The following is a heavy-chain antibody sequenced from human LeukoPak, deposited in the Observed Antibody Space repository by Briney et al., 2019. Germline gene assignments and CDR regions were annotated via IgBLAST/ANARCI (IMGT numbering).Heavy chain of an antibody. J-gene: IGHJ5*02. CDR2: IYYSGST. CDR3: ARAVRRKVPAALNWFDP. Sequence: PSQTLSLTCTVSGGSISSGGYYWSWIRQHPGKGLEWIGYIYYSGSTYYNPSLKSRVTISVDTSKNQFSLKLSSVTAADTAVYYCARAVRRKVPAALNWFDPWGQGTLVTVSS. V-gene: IGHV4-31*03. CDR1: GGSISSGGYY. D-gene: IGHD2-2*01.